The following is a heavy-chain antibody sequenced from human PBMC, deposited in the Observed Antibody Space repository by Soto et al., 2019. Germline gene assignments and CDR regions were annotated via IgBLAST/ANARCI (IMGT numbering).Heavy chain of an antibody. D-gene: IGHD4-4*01. CDR1: GFSLCICA. V-gene: IGHV3-30-3*01. Sequence: PWGCPGLSSAASGFSLCICAMAGVRQAPGKGLEWVAIISYDGSNKYYADSVKGRFTISRDNSKNTLHLQMNSLRAEDTAVYYCARDQAPTVITFYWDFDLWGRGTLVTVFS. J-gene: IGHJ2*01. CDR2: ISYDGSNK. CDR3: ARDQAPTVITFYWDFDL.